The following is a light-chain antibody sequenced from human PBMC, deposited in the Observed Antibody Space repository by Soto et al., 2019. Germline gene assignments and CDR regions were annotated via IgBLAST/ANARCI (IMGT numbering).Light chain of an antibody. CDR1: SSNIGTNA. CDR3: AAWDDSLNGYV. Sequence: QSALTQPPSASGTPGQRVTISCSGGSSNIGTNAVNWYQQLPGTAPKLLIYNNNQRPSGVPDRCSGSKSGTSASLAISGLQSEDEADYYCAAWDDSLNGYVFGTGTKVTVL. J-gene: IGLJ1*01. CDR2: NNN. V-gene: IGLV1-44*01.